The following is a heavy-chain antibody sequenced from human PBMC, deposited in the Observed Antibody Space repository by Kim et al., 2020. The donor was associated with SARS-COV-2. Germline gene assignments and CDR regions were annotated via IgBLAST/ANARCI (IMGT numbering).Heavy chain of an antibody. CDR3: ARDPSGRFGEFEPHGDFDY. CDR1: GFTFSSYS. D-gene: IGHD3-10*01. V-gene: IGHV3-21*01. Sequence: GGSLRLSCAASGFTFSSYSINWVRQAPGKGLEWVSSISSGSSYIYYADSVKGRFTISRDNAKNSLYLQMNSLRAEDTAVYYCARDPSGRFGEFEPHGDFDYWGQGTLVTVSS. CDR2: ISSGSSYI. J-gene: IGHJ4*02.